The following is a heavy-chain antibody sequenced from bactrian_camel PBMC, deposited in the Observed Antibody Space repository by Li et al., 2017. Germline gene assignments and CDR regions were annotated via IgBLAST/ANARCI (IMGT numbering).Heavy chain of an antibody. Sequence: DVQLVESGGGSAQTGGSLRLSCLASGYSARNRCMGWFRQAPGKEREAVAAIYSGDDSGSTTTHYADSVKGRFTISADNAKNSVYLQMSSLKPEDTAVYYCVRSYTSSWVDGFGYWGQGTQVTVS. CDR3: VRSYTSSWVDGFGY. CDR1: GYSARNRC. V-gene: IGHV3S40*01. D-gene: IGHD3*01. J-gene: IGHJ6*01. CDR2: IYSGDDSGSTTT.